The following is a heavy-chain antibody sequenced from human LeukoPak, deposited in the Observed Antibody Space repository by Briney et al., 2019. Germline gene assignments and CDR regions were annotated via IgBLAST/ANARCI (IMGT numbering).Heavy chain of an antibody. Sequence: EPGGSLRLSCAASGFTFSSYAMSWVRQAPGKGLEWVSAISGSGGSTYYADSVKGRFTISRDNSKNTLYLQMNSLRAEDTAVYYCAISPPGIAAAGTPPTGYWGQGTLVTVSS. V-gene: IGHV3-23*01. CDR2: ISGSGGST. D-gene: IGHD6-13*01. CDR3: AISPPGIAAAGTPPTGY. CDR1: GFTFSSYA. J-gene: IGHJ4*02.